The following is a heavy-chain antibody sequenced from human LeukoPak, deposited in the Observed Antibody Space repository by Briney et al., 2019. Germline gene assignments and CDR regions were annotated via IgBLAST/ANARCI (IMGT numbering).Heavy chain of an antibody. J-gene: IGHJ5*02. CDR3: ARAGEGFGDRNWLDP. Sequence: PSETLSLTCTVSGGSISSYYWSWIRQPPGKGLEWIGYIYYSGSTNYNPSLKSRVTISVDTSKNQFSLKLSSVTAADTAVYYCARAGEGFGDRNWLDPWGQGTLVTVSS. CDR1: GGSISSYY. V-gene: IGHV4-59*01. CDR2: IYYSGST. D-gene: IGHD3-10*01.